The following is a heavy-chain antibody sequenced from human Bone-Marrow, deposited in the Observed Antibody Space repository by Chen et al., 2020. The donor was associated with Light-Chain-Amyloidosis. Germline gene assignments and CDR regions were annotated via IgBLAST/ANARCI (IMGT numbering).Heavy chain of an antibody. CDR1: GYTFSNHY. Sequence: QVQLVLSGAEVRKPGASVKVSCKASGYTFSNHYIHWVRQAPGQGLEWMGLINPNAGSTSYPQKFQDRLTMTRDTSTTTVSMSLSSLRSEDTAVYYCARGSGGNFYMVDYWGQGTLVSVSS. V-gene: IGHV1-46*01. D-gene: IGHD2-15*01. CDR2: INPNAGST. CDR3: ARGSGGNFYMVDY. J-gene: IGHJ4*02.